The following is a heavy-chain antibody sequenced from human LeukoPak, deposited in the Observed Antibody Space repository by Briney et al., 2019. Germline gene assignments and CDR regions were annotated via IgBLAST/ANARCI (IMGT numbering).Heavy chain of an antibody. J-gene: IGHJ3*02. D-gene: IGHD3-22*01. V-gene: IGHV3-48*02. CDR2: ISRSSSII. CDR1: GFTFSTYS. CDR3: ARAAYDSSGYYSHAFDI. Sequence: GGSLRLSCAASGFTFSTYSMNWVRQAPGKGLEWVSYISRSSSIIYYADSVKGRFTISRDNAKNSLHLQTNSLRDEDTAVYYCARAAYDSSGYYSHAFDIWGQGTMVTVSS.